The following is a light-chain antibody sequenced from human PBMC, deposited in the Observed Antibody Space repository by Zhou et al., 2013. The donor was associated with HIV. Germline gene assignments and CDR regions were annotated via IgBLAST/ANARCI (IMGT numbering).Light chain of an antibody. CDR1: QSVNSDY. Sequence: EIVMTQSPGTLSLSPGERATLSCRASQSVNSDYLAWYQQKPGQAPRLLIYGASNRATGIPDRFSGSGSGTDFTLTISRLEPEDFGVYYCQQYGSSPPFTFGPGTKVDI. V-gene: IGKV3-20*01. CDR3: QQYGSSPPFT. J-gene: IGKJ3*01. CDR2: GAS.